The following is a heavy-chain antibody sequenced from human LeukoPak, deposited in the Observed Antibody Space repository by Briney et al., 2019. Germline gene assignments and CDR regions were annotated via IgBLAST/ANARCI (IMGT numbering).Heavy chain of an antibody. J-gene: IGHJ3*02. CDR1: GGSISSYY. CDR2: IYYSGST. Sequence: SETLSLTCTVSGGSISSYYWSWIRQPPGKGLEWIGYIYYSGSTNYNPSLKSRVTISVDTSKNQFSLKLSSVTAADTAVYYCAGLEDNTDAFDIWGQGTMVTVSS. CDR3: AGLEDNTDAFDI. D-gene: IGHD2-15*01. V-gene: IGHV4-59*08.